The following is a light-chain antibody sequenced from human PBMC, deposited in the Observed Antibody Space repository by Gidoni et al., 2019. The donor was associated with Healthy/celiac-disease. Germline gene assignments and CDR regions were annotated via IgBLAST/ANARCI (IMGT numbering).Light chain of an antibody. J-gene: IGKJ1*01. CDR1: QSVSSSY. V-gene: IGKV3-20*01. CDR2: GAS. CDR3: QQYGSSPPWT. Sequence: IVLTQSPGTLSLSPGERATLSCRASQSVSSSYLALYQQKPGQAPRLLIYGASSRATGIPDRFSGSGSGTDFTLTISRLEPEDFAVYYCQQYGSSPPWTFGQGTKVEIK.